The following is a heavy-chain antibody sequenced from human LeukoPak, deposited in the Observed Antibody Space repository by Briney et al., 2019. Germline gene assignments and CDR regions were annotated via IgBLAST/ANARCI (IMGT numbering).Heavy chain of an antibody. D-gene: IGHD3-22*01. CDR3: ARGPYSYDSSGAFDI. CDR1: GGSIRSYY. CDR2: IYYTGST. V-gene: IGHV4-59*01. J-gene: IGHJ3*02. Sequence: SETLSLTCTVSGGSIRSYYWSWIRQSPGKGLEWIGYIYYTGSTNYNSSLKSRVTISLDTSKKQFSLKLKSVTAADTAVYYCARGPYSYDSSGAFDIWGQGTVVTVSS.